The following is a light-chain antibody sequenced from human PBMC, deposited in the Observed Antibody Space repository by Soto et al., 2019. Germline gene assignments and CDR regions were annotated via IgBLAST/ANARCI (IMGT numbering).Light chain of an antibody. J-gene: IGKJ1*01. CDR2: KSS. CDR3: QQYDSYSWT. Sequence: DIPMIQSPSSLSASVGDRVTIACRASQNVKNYLAWYQQKPGKAPKVLIYKSSLLQNGVPSRFTGSGSGTDFTLTISSLQPEDFATYFCQQYDSYSWTFGQGTKIEI. V-gene: IGKV1-5*03. CDR1: QNVKNY.